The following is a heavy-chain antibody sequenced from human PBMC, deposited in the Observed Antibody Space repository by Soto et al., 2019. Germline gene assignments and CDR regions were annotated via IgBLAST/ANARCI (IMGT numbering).Heavy chain of an antibody. J-gene: IGHJ5*02. CDR2: IIPIFGTA. D-gene: IGHD2-15*01. CDR3: ARSVCGGSCYSDWFDP. V-gene: IGHV1-69*13. CDR1: GGTFSSYA. Sequence: SVKVSCKASGGTFSSYAISWVRQAPGQGLEWMGGIIPIFGTANYAQKFQGRVTITADESTSTAYMELSSLRSEDTAVYYCARSVCGGSCYSDWFDPWGQGTLVTVSS.